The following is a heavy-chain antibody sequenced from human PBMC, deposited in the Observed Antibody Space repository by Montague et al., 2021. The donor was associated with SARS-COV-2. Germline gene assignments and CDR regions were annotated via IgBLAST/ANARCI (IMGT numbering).Heavy chain of an antibody. D-gene: IGHD3-3*01. Sequence: SLRLSCATSGFIFSAYNMTWVRQAPGKGLEWVSSITSTGEYIYYADSMKGRFTMSRDNANNSLFLQLKSLRVEDTAVYYCVRDLDGDYRVFEYWGQGTLVTVSS. CDR3: VRDLDGDYRVFEY. CDR1: GFIFSAYN. V-gene: IGHV3-21*01. J-gene: IGHJ4*02. CDR2: ITSTGEYI.